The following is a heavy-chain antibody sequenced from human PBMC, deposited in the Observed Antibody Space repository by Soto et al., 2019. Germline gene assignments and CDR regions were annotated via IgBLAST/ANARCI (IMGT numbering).Heavy chain of an antibody. CDR1: GFTFSSFA. J-gene: IGHJ4*02. D-gene: IGHD6-19*01. CDR2: ISGGGGST. Sequence: EVQLLESGGGLVQPGGSLRLSCAASGFTFSSFAMSWVRQAPGKGLEWVSSISGGGGSTYYADSVRGRFTISGDNSKNTLYLEINSLRAEDTAVYYCAKGSHRQWLSHRFDNWGQGTLVTVSS. V-gene: IGHV3-23*01. CDR3: AKGSHRQWLSHRFDN.